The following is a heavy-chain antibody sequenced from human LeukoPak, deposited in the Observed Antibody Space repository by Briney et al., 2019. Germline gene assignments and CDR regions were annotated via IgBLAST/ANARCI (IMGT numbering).Heavy chain of an antibody. CDR3: ARDYYGSGRASRLY. V-gene: IGHV3-30-3*01. CDR2: ISYDGSNK. Sequence: GESLRLSCAASGFTFSSYAMHWVRQAPGKGLEWVAVISYDGSNKYYADSVKGRFTISRDNSKNTLYLQMNSLRAEDTAVYYCARDYYGSGRASRLYWGQGTLVTVSS. CDR1: GFTFSSYA. J-gene: IGHJ4*02. D-gene: IGHD3-10*01.